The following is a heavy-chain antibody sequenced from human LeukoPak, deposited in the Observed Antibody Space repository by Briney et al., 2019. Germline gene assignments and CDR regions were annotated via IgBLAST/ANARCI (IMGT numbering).Heavy chain of an antibody. J-gene: IGHJ4*02. CDR1: GYTFTSYD. Sequence: ASVKVSCKASGYTFTSYDINWVRQATGQGLEWMGWMNPNSGNTGFAQKFQGRVTITRNTSISTAYMELSSLRSEDTAVYYCARGQTRGVNPFDYWGQGTLVTVSS. CDR3: ARGQTRGVNPFDY. V-gene: IGHV1-8*03. CDR2: MNPNSGNT. D-gene: IGHD3-10*01.